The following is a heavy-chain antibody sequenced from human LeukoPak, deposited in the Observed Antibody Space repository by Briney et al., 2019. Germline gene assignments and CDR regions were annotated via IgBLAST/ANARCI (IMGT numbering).Heavy chain of an antibody. D-gene: IGHD3-10*01. CDR2: GHYSGNT. CDR1: GTSITSYY. J-gene: IGHJ4*02. V-gene: IGHV4-59*08. CDR3: IGWASDNRAFDL. Sequence: VKPSATLSLTCTVSGTSITSYYWNWIRQAPGQGPEWIGYGHYSGNTKYNPPLKSRVTISVDTSKNQFSLRLSSFTAQDEDGYFCIGWASDNRAFDLWGQGTLVTVSS.